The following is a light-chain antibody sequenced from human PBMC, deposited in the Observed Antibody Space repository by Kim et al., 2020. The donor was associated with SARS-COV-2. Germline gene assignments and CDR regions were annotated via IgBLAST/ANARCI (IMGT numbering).Light chain of an antibody. CDR3: QQYGTSLYT. J-gene: IGKJ2*01. CDR2: AAS. Sequence: LSPVESSTLSSMASASINSRYIAWYQQKPGQAPWLLIYAASSRATGISDRFSRSGSGTDFSLTISRLEPEDIAVYYCQQYGTSLYTFGQGTKLEI. CDR1: ASINSRY. V-gene: IGKV3-20*01.